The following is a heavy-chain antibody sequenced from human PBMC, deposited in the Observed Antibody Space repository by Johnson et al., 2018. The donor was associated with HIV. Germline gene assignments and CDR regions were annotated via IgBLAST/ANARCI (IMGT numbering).Heavy chain of an antibody. CDR2: ISYDGSNK. D-gene: IGHD6-13*01. Sequence: QVQLVESGGGLVQPGGSLRLSCAASGFTFSSYAMHWVRQAPGKGLEWVAVISYDGSNKYYADSVKGRFTISRDNAKNSLYLQMNSLRAEDTALYYCAKDIRSSSWYVAFDIWGQGTMVTVSS. V-gene: IGHV3-30*04. J-gene: IGHJ3*02. CDR3: AKDIRSSSWYVAFDI. CDR1: GFTFSSYA.